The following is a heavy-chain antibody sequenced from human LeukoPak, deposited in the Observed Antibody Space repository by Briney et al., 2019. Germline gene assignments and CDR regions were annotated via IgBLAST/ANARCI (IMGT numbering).Heavy chain of an antibody. J-gene: IGHJ4*02. D-gene: IGHD5-24*01. CDR2: IGIDSGNT. CDR3: ARGYKYAFDN. CDR1: GFAFSDYS. Sequence: GGSLRLSCAASGFAFSDYSMNWVRQAPGKGLEWISYIGIDSGNTNYADSVKGRFTISGDKAKNSLYLQMNSLRVEDTAVYYCARGYKYAFDNWGQGTLVTVSS. V-gene: IGHV3-48*01.